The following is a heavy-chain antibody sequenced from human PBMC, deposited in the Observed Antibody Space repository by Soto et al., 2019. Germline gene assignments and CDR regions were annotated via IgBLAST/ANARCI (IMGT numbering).Heavy chain of an antibody. Sequence: XETLSLTCTVAGCSISNPRYYWGWVRQPPGKGLEWIGDIFYTGRTYYSPSLKSRVTISGDTSKEQFSLNLTSVTAADTAVYVCAGLTFRSAAASHGRSNWFGHWAPGTLVTVSS. J-gene: IGHJ5*02. D-gene: IGHD3-3*01. CDR2: IFYTGRT. CDR1: GCSISNPRYY. V-gene: IGHV4-39*01. CDR3: AGLTFRSAAASHGRSNWFGH.